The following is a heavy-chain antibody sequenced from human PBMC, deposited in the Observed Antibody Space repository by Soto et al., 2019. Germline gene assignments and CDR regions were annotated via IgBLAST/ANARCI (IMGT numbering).Heavy chain of an antibody. CDR3: ARAHKKMDTIKANFDY. CDR2: ISYDGSNK. D-gene: IGHD5-18*01. CDR1: GFTFSSYA. J-gene: IGHJ4*02. Sequence: GGSLRLSCAASGFTFSSYAMHWVRQAPGKGLEWVAVISYDGSNKYYADSVKGRFTISRDNSKNTLYLQMNSLRAEDTAVYYCARAHKKMDTIKANFDYWGQGTLVTVSS. V-gene: IGHV3-30-3*01.